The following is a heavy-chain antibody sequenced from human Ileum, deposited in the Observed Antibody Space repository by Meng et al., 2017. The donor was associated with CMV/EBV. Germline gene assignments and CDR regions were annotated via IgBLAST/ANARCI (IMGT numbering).Heavy chain of an antibody. D-gene: IGHD6-13*01. Sequence: ASVKVSCKASGYTFTGHYMRWVRQAPGQGPEWMGWVNPKRGDAIYAQKFQGRVTMTRDTSINTAYMELSGLKSDDTAVYYCARVQQLGESDYWGQGTLVTVSS. J-gene: IGHJ4*02. V-gene: IGHV1-2*02. CDR2: VNPKRGDA. CDR3: ARVQQLGESDY. CDR1: GYTFTGHY.